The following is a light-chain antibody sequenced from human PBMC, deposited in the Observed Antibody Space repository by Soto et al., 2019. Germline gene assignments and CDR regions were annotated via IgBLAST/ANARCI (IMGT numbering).Light chain of an antibody. V-gene: IGLV2-14*03. CDR1: SSDVGGYNY. CDR2: YVT. Sequence: QSALTQPASVSGSPGQSITISCTGNSSDVGGYNYVSWYQQHPGKAPKLMIYYVTNRPSGVSYRFSGSKSGNTASLTISGLQSEDEADYYCSSYISSGTLIFGGGTKVTVL. CDR3: SSYISSGTLI. J-gene: IGLJ2*01.